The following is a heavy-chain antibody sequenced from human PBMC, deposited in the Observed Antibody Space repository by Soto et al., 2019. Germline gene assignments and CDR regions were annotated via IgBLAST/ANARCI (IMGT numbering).Heavy chain of an antibody. CDR2: IYYSGST. CDR1: GGSISSSSYY. CDR3: ARHLRIAAAVSRTVFGWFDP. V-gene: IGHV4-39*01. J-gene: IGHJ5*02. Sequence: PSGTLSLTCTVSGGSISSSSYYWGWIRQPPGKGLEWIGSIYYSGSTYYNPSLKSRVTISVDTSKNQFSLKLSSVTAADTAVYYCARHLRIAAAVSRTVFGWFDPWGQGTLVTVSS. D-gene: IGHD6-13*01.